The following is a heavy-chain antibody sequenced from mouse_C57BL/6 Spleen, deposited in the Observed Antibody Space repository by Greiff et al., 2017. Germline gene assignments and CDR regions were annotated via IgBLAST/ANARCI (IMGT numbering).Heavy chain of an antibody. CDR3: ARGYYSNYAMDY. CDR2: IYPRSGNT. V-gene: IGHV1-81*01. J-gene: IGHJ4*01. D-gene: IGHD2-5*01. Sequence: VQLVESGAELVRPGASVKLSCKASGYTFTSYGISWVKQRTGQGLEWIGEIYPRSGNTYYNEKFKGKATLTADKSSRTAYMELRSLTSEDSAVYFCARGYYSNYAMDYWGQGTSVTVSS. CDR1: GYTFTSYG.